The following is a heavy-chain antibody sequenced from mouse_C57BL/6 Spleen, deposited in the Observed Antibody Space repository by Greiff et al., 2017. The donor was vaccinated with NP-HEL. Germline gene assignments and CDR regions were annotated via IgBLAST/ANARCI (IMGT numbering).Heavy chain of an antibody. CDR2: ISSGSSTI. D-gene: IGHD1-1*01. Sequence: EVKLVESGGGLVKPGGSLKLSCAASGFTFSDYGMHWVRQAPEKGLEWVAYISSGSSTIYYAETVKGRFTISRDNAKNTLFLQMTSLRSEDTAMYYCARRDYYGSSLYYAMDYWGQGTSVTVSS. J-gene: IGHJ4*01. CDR1: GFTFSDYG. V-gene: IGHV5-17*01. CDR3: ARRDYYGSSLYYAMDY.